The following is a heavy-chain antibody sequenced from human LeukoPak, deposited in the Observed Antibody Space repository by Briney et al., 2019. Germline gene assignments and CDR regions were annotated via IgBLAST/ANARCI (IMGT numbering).Heavy chain of an antibody. CDR1: GYTFTSYG. Sequence: ASVKVSCKASGYTFTSYGISWVRQAPGQGLEWMGWISAYNGNTNYAQKLQGRVTMTTDTSTSTAYMELRSLRSDDTAVYYCARDSRFLEWLSPGFDYWGQGTLVTVSS. J-gene: IGHJ4*02. CDR2: ISAYNGNT. D-gene: IGHD3-3*01. CDR3: ARDSRFLEWLSPGFDY. V-gene: IGHV1-18*01.